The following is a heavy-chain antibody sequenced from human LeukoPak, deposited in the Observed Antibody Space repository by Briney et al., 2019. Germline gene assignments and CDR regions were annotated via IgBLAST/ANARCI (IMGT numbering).Heavy chain of an antibody. V-gene: IGHV3-30*02. D-gene: IGHD3-22*01. Sequence: GGSLRLSCAASGFTFNNFGMHWVRQSPGKGLEWVAFILYDGNKQHYLDAVKGRFTISRDNAKNTLYLQMNSLRTEDTAMYYCAKESRAYDSSAYYGNWGQGTLVTVSS. CDR2: ILYDGNKQ. J-gene: IGHJ4*02. CDR3: AKESRAYDSSAYYGN. CDR1: GFTFNNFG.